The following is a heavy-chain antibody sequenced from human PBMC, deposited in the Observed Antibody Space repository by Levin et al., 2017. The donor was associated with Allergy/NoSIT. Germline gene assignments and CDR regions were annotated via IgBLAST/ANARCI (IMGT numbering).Heavy chain of an antibody. CDR1: GFTFSSYG. D-gene: IGHD3-9*01. Sequence: GESLKISCAASGFTFSSYGMHWVRQAPGKGLEWVAVISYDGSNKYYADSVKGRFTISRDNSKNTLYLQMNSLRAEDTAVYYCAKDNHDYDILTGYWGVFQHWGQGTLVTVSS. CDR3: AKDNHDYDILTGYWGVFQH. V-gene: IGHV3-30*18. J-gene: IGHJ1*01. CDR2: ISYDGSNK.